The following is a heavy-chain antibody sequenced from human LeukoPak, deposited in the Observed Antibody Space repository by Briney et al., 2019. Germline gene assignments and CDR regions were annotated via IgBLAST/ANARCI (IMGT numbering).Heavy chain of an antibody. Sequence: PGRSLRLSCAASGFSFSSYGMHWVRQAPGKGLEWVAVISYDGSDKYYADSVKGRFTISRDNSKNTLYLQMNSLRPEDTAVYYCAKDSSVWVVGPISFFDYWGQGTLVTVSS. V-gene: IGHV3-30*18. CDR2: ISYDGSDK. J-gene: IGHJ4*02. CDR3: AKDSSVWVVGPISFFDY. D-gene: IGHD1-26*01. CDR1: GFSFSSYG.